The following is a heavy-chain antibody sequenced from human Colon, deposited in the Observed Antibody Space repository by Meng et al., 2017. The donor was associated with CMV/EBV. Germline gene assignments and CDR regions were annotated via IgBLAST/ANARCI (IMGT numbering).Heavy chain of an antibody. Sequence: SETLSLTCTVSRGYIGNYYWSWIRQSPGRGLEWIGYVPHNGRTSYSPALKSRVAISVDTSKNQFSLKLNSVTTADTAVYYCARGEWNYIGWFDPWGQGSLVTVSS. J-gene: IGHJ5*02. CDR3: ARGEWNYIGWFDP. CDR2: VPHNGRT. V-gene: IGHV4-59*01. CDR1: RGYIGNYY. D-gene: IGHD1-7*01.